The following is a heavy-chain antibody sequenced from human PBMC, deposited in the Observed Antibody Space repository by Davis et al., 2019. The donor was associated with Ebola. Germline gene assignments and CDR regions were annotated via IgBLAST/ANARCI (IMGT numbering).Heavy chain of an antibody. J-gene: IGHJ6*02. CDR1: GFTFSSYW. D-gene: IGHD2-15*01. Sequence: PGGSLRLSCAASGFTFSSYWMTWVRQAAGKGLEWVANIKEDGSEKYYVDSVKGRFTISRDNAKNSLYLQLTSLRAEDTAVYYCARGPNCSGGSCFLYYYYLDVWGQGTTVTVSS. CDR2: IKEDGSEK. CDR3: ARGPNCSGGSCFLYYYYLDV. V-gene: IGHV3-7*01.